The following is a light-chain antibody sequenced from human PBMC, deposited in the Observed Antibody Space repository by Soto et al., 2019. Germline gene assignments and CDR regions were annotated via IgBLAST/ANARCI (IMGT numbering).Light chain of an antibody. CDR3: QQSHTSPYT. Sequence: DIQMTQSPSSLSASVGDRVTITCRASQTVSNFLSWYRQKPGKAPDLLIYGASTLESGVPSRFRGSGSGTAFTLTISSLQREDFATYYCQQSHTSPYTVGQGTKVDSK. V-gene: IGKV1-39*01. CDR1: QTVSNF. CDR2: GAS. J-gene: IGKJ2*01.